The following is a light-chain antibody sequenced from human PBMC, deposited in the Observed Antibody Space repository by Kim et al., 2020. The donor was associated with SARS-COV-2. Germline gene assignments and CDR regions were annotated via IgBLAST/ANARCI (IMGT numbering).Light chain of an antibody. CDR1: QSISSW. Sequence: SASVGDRVTITCRASQSISSWLAWYQQKPGKAPKLLIYKASSLESGVPSRFSGSGSGTEFTLTISSLQPDDFATYYCQQYNSYPYTFGQGTSWRS. J-gene: IGKJ2*01. CDR3: QQYNSYPYT. CDR2: KAS. V-gene: IGKV1-5*03.